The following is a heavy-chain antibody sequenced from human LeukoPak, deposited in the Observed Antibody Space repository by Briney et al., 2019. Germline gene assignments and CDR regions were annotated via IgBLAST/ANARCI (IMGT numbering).Heavy chain of an antibody. CDR3: ARALVRGGSFWFDP. D-gene: IGHD3-10*01. CDR2: ISSSGSTI. CDR1: GFTFSDYY. V-gene: IGHV3-11*01. J-gene: IGHJ5*02. Sequence: AGGSLRLSCAASGFTFSDYYMSWIRQAPGKGLEWVSYISSSGSTIYYADSVKGRFTISRDNAKNSLYLQMNSLRAEDTAVYYCARALVRGGSFWFDPWGQGTLVTVSS.